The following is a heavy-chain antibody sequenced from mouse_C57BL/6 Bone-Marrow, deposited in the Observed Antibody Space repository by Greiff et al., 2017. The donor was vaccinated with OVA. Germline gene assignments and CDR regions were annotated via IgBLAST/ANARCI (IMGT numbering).Heavy chain of an antibody. V-gene: IGHV1-66*01. CDR3: AGGGSSYFDY. Sequence: VQLQQSGPELVKPGASVKISCKASGYSFTSYYIHWVKQRPGQGLEWIGWIYPGSGNTKYNEKFKGKATLTADTSSSTAYMQLSSLTSEDAAVYYCAGGGSSYFDYWGQGTTLTVSS. D-gene: IGHD1-1*01. CDR2: IYPGSGNT. J-gene: IGHJ2*01. CDR1: GYSFTSYY.